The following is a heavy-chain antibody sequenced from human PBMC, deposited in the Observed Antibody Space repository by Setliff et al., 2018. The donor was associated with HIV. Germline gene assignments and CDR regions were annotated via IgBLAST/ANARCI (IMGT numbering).Heavy chain of an antibody. CDR1: GGSFNNYY. J-gene: IGHJ3*02. V-gene: IGHV4-34*01. Sequence: SETLSLTCAVYGGSFNNYYLTWTRQSPGKGLGWIGGTSHSGSTSYNPSLKSRVTISADTSKNHFSLKLNSESAADTAVYYCARVRLTATRTRGAFDIWGHGTMVTVSS. D-gene: IGHD3-10*01. CDR2: TSHSGST. CDR3: ARVRLTATRTRGAFDI.